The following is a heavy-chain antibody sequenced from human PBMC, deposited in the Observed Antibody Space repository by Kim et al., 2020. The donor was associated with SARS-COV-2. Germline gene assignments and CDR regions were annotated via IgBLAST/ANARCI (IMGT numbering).Heavy chain of an antibody. Sequence: GGSLRLSCAASGFSFSDYYMEWVRQAPGKGLEWVGRITNKPNIYATQYAASVKGRSIISRDDAKSSLYLQMNSLKSEDTAVYYCASGSGSFFGLDVWGQ. V-gene: IGHV3-72*01. J-gene: IGHJ6*02. D-gene: IGHD1-26*01. CDR2: ITNKPNIYAT. CDR1: GFSFSDYY. CDR3: ASGSGSFFGLDV.